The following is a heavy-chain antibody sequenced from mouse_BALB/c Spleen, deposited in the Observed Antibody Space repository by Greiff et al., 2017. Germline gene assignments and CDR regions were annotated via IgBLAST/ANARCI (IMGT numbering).Heavy chain of an antibody. CDR2: ISYSGST. Sequence: DVKLVESGPGLVKPSQSLSLTCTVTGYSITSDYAWNWIRQFPGNKLEWMGYISYSGSTSYNPSLKSRISITRDTSKNQFFLQLNSVTTEDTATYYCAIYDGYYDAMDYWGQGTSVTVSS. CDR1: GYSITSDYA. V-gene: IGHV3-2*02. D-gene: IGHD2-3*01. CDR3: AIYDGYYDAMDY. J-gene: IGHJ4*01.